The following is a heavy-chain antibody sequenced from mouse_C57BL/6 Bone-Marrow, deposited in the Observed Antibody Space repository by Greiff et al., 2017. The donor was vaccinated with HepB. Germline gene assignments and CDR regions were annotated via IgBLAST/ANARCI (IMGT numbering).Heavy chain of an antibody. D-gene: IGHD2-2*01. J-gene: IGHJ4*01. CDR3: ARSGYGYGDAMDY. CDR1: GYTFTDYN. Sequence: EVQVVESGPELVKPGASVKMSCKASGYTFTDYNMHWVKQSHGKSLEWIGYINPNNGGTSYNQKFKGKATLTVNKSSSTAYMELRSLTSEDSAVYYCARSGYGYGDAMDYWGQGTSVTVSS. CDR2: INPNNGGT. V-gene: IGHV1-22*01.